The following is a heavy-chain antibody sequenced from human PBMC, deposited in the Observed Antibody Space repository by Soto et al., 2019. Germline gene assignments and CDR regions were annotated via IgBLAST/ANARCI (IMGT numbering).Heavy chain of an antibody. CDR1: GFTFSSYW. J-gene: IGHJ4*02. D-gene: IGHD3-22*01. CDR3: ARSSSGYYPDY. V-gene: IGHV3-74*01. CDR2: IKSDGSST. Sequence: GRSLRLSCAASGFTFSSYWMYWARQAPGKGLVWVSRIKSDGSSTSYADSVKGRFTISRDNAKNTLYLQMNSLRAEDTAVYFCARSSSGYYPDYWGQGTLVTVSS.